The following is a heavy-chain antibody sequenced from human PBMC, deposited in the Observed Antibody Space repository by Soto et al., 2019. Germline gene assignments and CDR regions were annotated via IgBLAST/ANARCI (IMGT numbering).Heavy chain of an antibody. CDR2: IDWDDDK. CDR3: ARIGGTPCHYDGMDV. J-gene: IGHJ6*02. V-gene: IGHV2-70*04. D-gene: IGHD3-16*01. Sequence: SGPTLVNPTQTLTLTCTFSGFSLSTSGMRVSWIRQPPGKALEWLARIDWDDDKFYSTSLKTRLTISKDTSKNQVVLTMTNMDPVDTATYYCARIGGTPCHYDGMDVWGQGTTVTGSS. CDR1: GFSLSTSGMR.